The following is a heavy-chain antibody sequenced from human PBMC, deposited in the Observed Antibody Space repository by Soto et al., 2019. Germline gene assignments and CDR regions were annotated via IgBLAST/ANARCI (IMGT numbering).Heavy chain of an antibody. Sequence: SETLSLTCTVSGGSISSYYWSWIRQPPGKGLEWIGYIYYSGITNYSPSPKSRVTISVDRSKNQFSLKLSSVTAADTAVYYCARVPDRWGQGTLVTVS. D-gene: IGHD2-2*01. CDR1: GGSISSYY. CDR3: ARVPDR. J-gene: IGHJ5*02. CDR2: IYYSGIT. V-gene: IGHV4-59*12.